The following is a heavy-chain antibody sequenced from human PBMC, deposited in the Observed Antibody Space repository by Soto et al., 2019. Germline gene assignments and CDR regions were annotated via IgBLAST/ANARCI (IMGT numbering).Heavy chain of an antibody. CDR1: GGTFSSYA. CDR3: ARVGVEMATLGWFDP. J-gene: IGHJ5*02. D-gene: IGHD5-12*01. V-gene: IGHV1-69*01. CDR2: IIPIFGTA. Sequence: QVQLVQSGAEVKKPGSSVKVSCKASGGTFSSYAISWVRQAPGQGLEWMGGIIPIFGTANYAQKFQSRVTSTADEYTSTAYMELSSLRSEDTAVYYCARVGVEMATLGWFDPWGQGTLVTVSS.